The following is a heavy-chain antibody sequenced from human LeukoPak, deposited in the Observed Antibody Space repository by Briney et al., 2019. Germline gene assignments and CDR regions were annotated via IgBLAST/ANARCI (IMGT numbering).Heavy chain of an antibody. J-gene: IGHJ6*03. V-gene: IGHV1-2*02. Sequence: ASVKVSCTPSQYTFTGYYMHWVRQAPGQGLEWMGWITPNSGGTNYAQKFQGRVTMTRDTSISTAYMELIRLRSDDTAVYYGARDPLGESYYYYYYMDVWGKGTTVTVSS. CDR1: QYTFTGYY. CDR2: ITPNSGGT. D-gene: IGHD3-10*01. CDR3: ARDPLGESYYYYYYMDV.